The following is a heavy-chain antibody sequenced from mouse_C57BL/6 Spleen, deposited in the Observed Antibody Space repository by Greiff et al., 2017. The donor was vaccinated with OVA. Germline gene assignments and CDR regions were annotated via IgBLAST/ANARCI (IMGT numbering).Heavy chain of an antibody. Sequence: QVQLQQSGAELVKPGASVKMSCKASGYTFTSYWITWVKQRPGQGLEWIGDIYPGSGSTNYNEKFKSKATLTVDTSSSTAYMQLSSLTSEDSAVYYCARSDYYGSSYDYYSMDYWGQGTSVTVSS. J-gene: IGHJ4*01. D-gene: IGHD1-1*01. CDR1: GYTFTSYW. V-gene: IGHV1-55*01. CDR2: IYPGSGST. CDR3: ARSDYYGSSYDYYSMDY.